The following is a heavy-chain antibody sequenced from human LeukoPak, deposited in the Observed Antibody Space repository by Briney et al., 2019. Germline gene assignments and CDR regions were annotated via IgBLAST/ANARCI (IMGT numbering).Heavy chain of an antibody. CDR3: ARDGGLLSFGY. CDR1: GYSISSGYY. D-gene: IGHD2-15*01. Sequence: SETLSLTCTVSGYSISSGYYWGWIRQPPGKGLEWIGSIYHSGSTYYNPSLKGRVTISVDTSKNQFSLKLSSVTAADTAVYYCARDGGLLSFGYWGQGTLVTVSS. CDR2: IYHSGST. J-gene: IGHJ4*02. V-gene: IGHV4-38-2*02.